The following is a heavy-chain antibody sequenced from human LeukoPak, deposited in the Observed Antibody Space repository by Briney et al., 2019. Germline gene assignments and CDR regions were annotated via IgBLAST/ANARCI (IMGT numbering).Heavy chain of an antibody. Sequence: PGGSLRLSCAASGFTFREHHMIWIRQTPGKGLEWLSYINPSGNIMSDAASVVGRFTISRDNAKNSLFLQMNSLRVEDTAVYYCARAGYDHDSTDYVEPSYFDLWGQGTLVTVSS. D-gene: IGHD2-2*01. CDR2: INPSGNIM. CDR1: GFTFREHH. CDR3: ARAGYDHDSTDYVEPSYFDL. V-gene: IGHV3-11*01. J-gene: IGHJ4*02.